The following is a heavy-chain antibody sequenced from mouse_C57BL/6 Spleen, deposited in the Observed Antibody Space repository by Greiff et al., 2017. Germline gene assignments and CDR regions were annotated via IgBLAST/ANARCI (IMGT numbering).Heavy chain of an antibody. CDR3: ARSVLRDAMDY. J-gene: IGHJ4*01. CDR1: GYTFTDYY. V-gene: IGHV1-76*01. D-gene: IGHD1-1*01. CDR2: IYPGSGNT. Sequence: QVQLQQSGAELVRPGASVKLSCKASGYTFTDYYINWVKQRPGQGLEWIARIYPGSGNTYYNEKFKGKATLTAEKSSSTAYMQLSSLTSEDSAVYCCARSVLRDAMDYWGQGTSVTVSS.